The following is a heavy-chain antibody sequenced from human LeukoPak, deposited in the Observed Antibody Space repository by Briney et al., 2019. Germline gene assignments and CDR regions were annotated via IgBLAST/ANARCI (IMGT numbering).Heavy chain of an antibody. CDR1: GASITTYY. CDR3: ARQGYYGSGPENYFDY. Sequence: SETLSLTCTVSGASITTYYWSWIRQPPGKGLEWIGYIYYSGSANYNPRSTNYNPSLKSRVTISVDTSKKQLSLNLSSVTAADTAMYYCARQGYYGSGPENYFDYWGQGTLVTVSS. J-gene: IGHJ4*02. CDR2: IYYSGSANYNPRST. V-gene: IGHV4-59*08. D-gene: IGHD3-10*01.